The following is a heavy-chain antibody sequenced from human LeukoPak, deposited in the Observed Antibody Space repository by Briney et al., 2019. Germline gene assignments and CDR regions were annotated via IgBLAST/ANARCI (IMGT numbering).Heavy chain of an antibody. CDR2: IRGSESTT. CDR1: GFLFSNSN. V-gene: IGHV3-48*04. J-gene: IGHJ4*02. D-gene: IGHD3-16*01. Sequence: GGSLRLSCAASGFLFSNSNMNWVRQAPGKGLGWVSFIRGSESTTYYAESVKGRFTISRENAKRSLYMQMNSLRVEDTAVYYGVKVGGDWEFDYWGQGTLVTVSS. CDR3: VKVGGDWEFDY.